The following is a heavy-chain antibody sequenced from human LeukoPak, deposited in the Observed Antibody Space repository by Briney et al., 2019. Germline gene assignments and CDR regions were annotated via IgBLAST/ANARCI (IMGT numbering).Heavy chain of an antibody. CDR3: ARRQYSGYDFDF. J-gene: IGHJ4*02. CDR1: GYNFATYW. CDR2: IYPRDSDT. V-gene: IGHV5-51*01. Sequence: GESLKISCRGSGYNFATYWIGWVRQMPRKGLEWMGIIYPRDSDTRYSPSFQGQVTVSADKSISTAYLQWSSLEASDTAMYYCARRQYSGYDFDFWGQGTLVTVSS. D-gene: IGHD5-12*01.